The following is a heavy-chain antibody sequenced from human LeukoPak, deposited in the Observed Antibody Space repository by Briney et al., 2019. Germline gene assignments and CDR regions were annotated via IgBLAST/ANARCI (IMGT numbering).Heavy chain of an antibody. J-gene: IGHJ5*02. CDR1: GFTFSSYS. CDR2: ISSSSSYI. CDR3: ARDGRKIQLWLRGYWFDP. D-gene: IGHD5-18*01. Sequence: PGGSLRLSCAASGFTFSSYSMNWVRQAPGKGLEWVSSISSSSSYIYYADSVKGRFTISRDNAKNSLYLQMNSLRAEDTAVYYCARDGRKIQLWLRGYWFDPWGQGTLVTVSS. V-gene: IGHV3-21*01.